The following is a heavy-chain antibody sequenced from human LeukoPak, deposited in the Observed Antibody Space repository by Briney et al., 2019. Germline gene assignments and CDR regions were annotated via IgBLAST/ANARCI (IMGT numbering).Heavy chain of an antibody. CDR3: ARGGPVLLWFGELFPFDY. Sequence: SETLSLTCAVYGGSFSGYYWSWIRQPPGKGLEWIGEINHSGSTNYNPSLKSRVTISVDTSKNQFSLKLSSVTAADTAVYYCARGGPVLLWFGELFPFDYWGQGTLVTVSS. CDR2: INHSGST. D-gene: IGHD3-10*01. CDR1: GGSFSGYY. V-gene: IGHV4-34*01. J-gene: IGHJ4*02.